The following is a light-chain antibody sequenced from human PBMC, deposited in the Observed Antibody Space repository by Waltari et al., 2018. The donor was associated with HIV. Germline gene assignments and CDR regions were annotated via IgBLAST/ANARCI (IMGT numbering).Light chain of an antibody. Sequence: QSVLTQPPSASGTPGQRVTISCSGSSSNIESNYVYWYQQLPGPAPKLLIYRNNQRPSGVPDRFSGSKSGTSASLAISGLRSEDEAEYYCAAWDDSLRGVFGGGTKLTVL. CDR2: RNN. CDR1: SSNIESNY. V-gene: IGLV1-47*01. J-gene: IGLJ2*01. CDR3: AAWDDSLRGV.